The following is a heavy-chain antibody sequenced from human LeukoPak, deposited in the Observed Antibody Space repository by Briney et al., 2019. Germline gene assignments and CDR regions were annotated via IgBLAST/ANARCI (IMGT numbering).Heavy chain of an antibody. Sequence: GGSQRLSCAASGFTFSDHWMHWVRQAPGKGLEWVATINRDGSEKWYLDSVRGRFTISRDNAKNPLHLQMNSLRAEDTAVYYCAELGITMIGGVWGKGTTVTISS. V-gene: IGHV3-7*01. CDR2: INRDGSEK. D-gene: IGHD3-10*02. CDR3: AELGITMIGGV. CDR1: GFTFSDHW. J-gene: IGHJ6*04.